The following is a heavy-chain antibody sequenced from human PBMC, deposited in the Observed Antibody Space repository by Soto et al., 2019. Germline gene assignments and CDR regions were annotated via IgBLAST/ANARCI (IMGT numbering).Heavy chain of an antibody. Sequence: SETLSLTCTVSGGSISSSSYYWGWIRQPPGKGLEWIGSIYYSGSTYYNPSLKSRVTISVDTSKNQFSLKLSSVTAADTAVYYCARQQGGYSYGTGWFDPWGQGTLVTVSS. J-gene: IGHJ5*02. CDR1: GGSISSSSYY. D-gene: IGHD5-18*01. CDR3: ARQQGGYSYGTGWFDP. V-gene: IGHV4-39*01. CDR2: IYYSGST.